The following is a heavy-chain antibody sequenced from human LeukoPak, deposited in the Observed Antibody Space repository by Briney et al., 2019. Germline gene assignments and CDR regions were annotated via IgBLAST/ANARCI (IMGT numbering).Heavy chain of an antibody. J-gene: IGHJ6*02. Sequence: GGSLRLSCAASGFPFTNYWMSWVRQAPGKGLEWVSLISDSGANKHYADSVKGRFTISRDDSKNTVSLQMNSLRAEDTAVYYCAKDVRVGGGGMDVWGQGTPVTVSS. CDR1: GFPFTNYW. CDR2: ISDSGANK. V-gene: IGHV3-23*01. CDR3: AKDVRVGGGGMDV. D-gene: IGHD1-26*01.